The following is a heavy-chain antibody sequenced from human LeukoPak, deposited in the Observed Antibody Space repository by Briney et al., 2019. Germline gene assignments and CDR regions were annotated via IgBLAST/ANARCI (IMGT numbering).Heavy chain of an antibody. J-gene: IGHJ4*02. CDR1: GGTFSNYT. D-gene: IGHD3-10*01. Sequence: SVKVSCXASGGTFSNYTISWVRQAHGQGLEWMGRIIPILGIANYAQKFQGRVTITADKSTSTAYMELSSLRSEDTAVYYCAREGLLWFGELSPFDYWGQGTLVTASS. V-gene: IGHV1-69*04. CDR2: IIPILGIA. CDR3: AREGLLWFGELSPFDY.